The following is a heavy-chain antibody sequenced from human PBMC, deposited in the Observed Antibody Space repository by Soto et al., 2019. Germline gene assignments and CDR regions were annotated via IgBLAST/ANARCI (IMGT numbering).Heavy chain of an antibody. J-gene: IGHJ4*02. CDR2: IGDNGADT. V-gene: IGHV3-23*01. CDR1: GFPFNIYA. CDR3: ARNRWMTASGHEDY. Sequence: EVQLLESGGGLVQPGGSLRLSCAASGFPFNIYAMSWVRQAPGKGLEWVSAIGDNGADTFYAVSLKGRFTISRDNSKNTLYLHMNSLRAEDTAVYYCARNRWMTASGHEDYWGQGTLVTVSS. D-gene: IGHD2-21*02.